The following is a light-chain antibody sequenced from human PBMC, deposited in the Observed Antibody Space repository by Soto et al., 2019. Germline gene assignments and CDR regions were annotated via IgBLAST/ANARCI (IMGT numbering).Light chain of an antibody. J-gene: IGKJ1*01. V-gene: IGKV1-39*01. CDR2: SAS. CDR3: QQSYNFPRT. Sequence: DIQLTQSPSSLSASVGDRVTITCRASQSISNFLNWYQQKTGQAPKLLISSASNVQSGGPSRFSGRGSGTEFTLTISGLQPEDSASYCCQQSYNFPRTFGQGTKVDIK. CDR1: QSISNF.